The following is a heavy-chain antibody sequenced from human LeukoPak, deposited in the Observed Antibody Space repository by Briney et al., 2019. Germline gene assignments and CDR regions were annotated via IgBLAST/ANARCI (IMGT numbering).Heavy chain of an antibody. V-gene: IGHV5-51*01. CDR1: GYGFSSYW. Sequence: GESLNISCKGSGYGFSSYWIGWVRQLPGKGLEWMGVSCPCDSDFKYSPSIQGQLTISADKSTNTASLQWSSLKASDTAMYYCARIGSRHFTNHYVDYWGQGTLVTVSS. CDR2: SCPCDSDF. J-gene: IGHJ4*02. D-gene: IGHD3-3*01. CDR3: ARIGSRHFTNHYVDY.